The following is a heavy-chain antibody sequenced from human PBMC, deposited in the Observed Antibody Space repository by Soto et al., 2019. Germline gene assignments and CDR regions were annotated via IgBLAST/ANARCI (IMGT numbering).Heavy chain of an antibody. CDR3: AGGTYLDY. V-gene: IGHV3-23*01. Sequence: VQVLESGGGLVQPGGSLRLSCAASGFYFNSYAMSWVRQAPGKGLEWVSHIGANGDSTYYADSVKGRFTISRDNSKNTVDLQMNSLRADDTAVYFCAGGTYLDYWGQGTLVSVSS. CDR1: GFYFNSYA. CDR2: IGANGDST. J-gene: IGHJ4*02. D-gene: IGHD3-16*01.